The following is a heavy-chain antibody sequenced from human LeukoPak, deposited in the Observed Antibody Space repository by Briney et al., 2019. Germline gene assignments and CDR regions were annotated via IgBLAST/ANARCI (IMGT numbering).Heavy chain of an antibody. CDR3: ARGSSSWYTTSLASLDH. CDR1: GVTVSSNY. Sequence: GSLRPSWSTPGVTVSSNYKSRVRQAPGKGVGWGPGICSGGSTYYADSVKGRFTISRDNSKSTLYLQMNSLRAEVTAVYYCARGSSSWYTTSLASLDHWGQGTLVTVSS. V-gene: IGHV3-66*01. J-gene: IGHJ1*01. D-gene: IGHD6-13*01. CDR2: ICSGGST.